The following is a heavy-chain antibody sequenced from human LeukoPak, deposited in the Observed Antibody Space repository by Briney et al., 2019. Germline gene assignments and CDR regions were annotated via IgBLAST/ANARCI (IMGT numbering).Heavy chain of an antibody. J-gene: IGHJ4*02. Sequence: GGSLRLSCAASGFTFSSYAMHWVRQAPGKGLEWVAVISYDGSNKYYADSVKGRFTISRDNSKNTLYLQMNSLRAEGTAVYYCARGPEWYYYDSSGSDYWGQGTLVTVPS. CDR1: GFTFSSYA. D-gene: IGHD3-22*01. V-gene: IGHV3-30*01. CDR2: ISYDGSNK. CDR3: ARGPEWYYYDSSGSDY.